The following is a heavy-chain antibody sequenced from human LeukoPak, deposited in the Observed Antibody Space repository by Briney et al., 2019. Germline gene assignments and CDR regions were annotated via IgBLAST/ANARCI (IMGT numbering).Heavy chain of an antibody. CDR1: GFTFSSYT. CDR2: ITSSSSHI. Sequence: GGSLRLSCAASGFTFSSYTVNWARQAPGKGLEWVSSITSSSSHIYYADSVKGRFTISRDNAKNSLFLQMNSLRAEDTAVYYCARLRGYYFDYWGQGTLVTVSS. J-gene: IGHJ4*02. V-gene: IGHV3-21*01. D-gene: IGHD3-22*01. CDR3: ARLRGYYFDY.